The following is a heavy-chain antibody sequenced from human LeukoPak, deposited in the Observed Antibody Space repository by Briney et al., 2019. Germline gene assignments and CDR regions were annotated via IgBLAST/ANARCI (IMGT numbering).Heavy chain of an antibody. Sequence: GGSLRLSCAASGFTFSKAWMSWVRQAPGKGLEWVGRVKSKSDGGATDYAAPVKGRFTISRDDSKNTLYLQMNSLKTEDTAIYYCTTEGYTYGYHAFDIWGQGTMVTVSS. CDR3: TTEGYTYGYHAFDI. CDR1: GFTFSKAW. J-gene: IGHJ3*02. D-gene: IGHD5-18*01. V-gene: IGHV3-15*01. CDR2: VKSKSDGGAT.